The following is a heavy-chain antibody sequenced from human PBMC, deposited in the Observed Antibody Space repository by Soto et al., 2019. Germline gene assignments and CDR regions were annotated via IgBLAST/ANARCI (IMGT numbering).Heavy chain of an antibody. CDR3: ARGGPYYYDSSGYSEGDY. J-gene: IGHJ4*02. V-gene: IGHV1-69*06. CDR2: IIPIFGTA. D-gene: IGHD3-22*01. CDR1: GGTFSSYA. Sequence: QVQLVQSGAEVKKPGSSVKVSCKASGGTFSSYAISWVRQAPGQGLERMGGIIPIFGTANYAQKFQGRVTITADKSTSTAYMELSSLRSEDTAVYYCARGGPYYYDSSGYSEGDYWGQGTLVTVSS.